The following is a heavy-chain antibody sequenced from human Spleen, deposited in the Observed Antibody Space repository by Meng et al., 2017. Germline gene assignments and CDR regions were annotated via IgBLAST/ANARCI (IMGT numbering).Heavy chain of an antibody. CDR1: GYSISSGYY. D-gene: IGHD4-17*01. V-gene: IGHV4-38-2*02. Sequence: GSLRLSCIVSGYSISSGYYWGWIRQPPGKGLEWIGYIYYSGSTNYNPSLKSRVTISVDTSKNQFSLKLSSVTAADTAVYYCARGHGDIDYWGQGTLVTVSS. CDR3: ARGHGDIDY. CDR2: IYYSGST. J-gene: IGHJ4*02.